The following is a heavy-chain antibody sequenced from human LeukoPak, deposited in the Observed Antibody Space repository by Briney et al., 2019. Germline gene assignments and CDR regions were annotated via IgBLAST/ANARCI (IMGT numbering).Heavy chain of an antibody. CDR2: ISYDGSNK. Sequence: PGRSLRLSCAASGFTFSSYAMHWVRQAPGKGLEWVAVISYDGSNKHYADSVKGRFTISRDNSKNTLYLQMNSLRAEDTAVYYCARVPNYGDRDSYGMDVWGQGPRSPSP. D-gene: IGHD4-17*01. CDR1: GFTFSSYA. V-gene: IGHV3-30-3*01. CDR3: ARVPNYGDRDSYGMDV. J-gene: IGHJ6*02.